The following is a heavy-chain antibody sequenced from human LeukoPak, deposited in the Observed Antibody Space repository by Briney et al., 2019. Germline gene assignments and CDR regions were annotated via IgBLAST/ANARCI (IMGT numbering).Heavy chain of an antibody. Sequence: PSETLSLTCTVSGGSISSYCWSWIRQPPGKGLEWIGYIFYTGSTIYNPSLKSRVTISVDTSKNQFSLKMTSVTAADTAVYYCTREQRGYDSSDYYYYGMDVWGQGTTVTVSS. CDR1: GGSISSYC. CDR3: TREQRGYDSSDYYYYGMDV. J-gene: IGHJ6*02. V-gene: IGHV4-59*01. CDR2: IFYTGST. D-gene: IGHD3-3*01.